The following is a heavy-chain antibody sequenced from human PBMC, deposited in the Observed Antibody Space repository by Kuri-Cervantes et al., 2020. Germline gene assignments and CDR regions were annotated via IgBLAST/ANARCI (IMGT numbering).Heavy chain of an antibody. CDR3: ASMGKGGSLAY. Sequence: GESLKISCAASGFTFSNAWMSWVRQAPGKGLEWVSVIYSGGSTYYADSVKGRFTISRDNSKNTLYLQMNSLRAEDTAVYYCASMGKGGSLAYWGQGTLVTVSS. CDR2: IYSGGST. V-gene: IGHV3-53*01. CDR1: GFTFSNAW. D-gene: IGHD1-26*01. J-gene: IGHJ4*02.